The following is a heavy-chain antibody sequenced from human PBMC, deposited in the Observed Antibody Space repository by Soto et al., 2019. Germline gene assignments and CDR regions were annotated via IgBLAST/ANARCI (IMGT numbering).Heavy chain of an antibody. CDR2: ISAYNGNT. CDR3: ARAPVIWLGVPADDPFDV. D-gene: IGHD3-10*01. CDR1: GYTFTNYG. V-gene: IGHV1-18*01. J-gene: IGHJ3*01. Sequence: QVHLVQSGAEVKKPGASVKVSCKASGYTFTNYGISWVRQAPGQGLEWMGWISAYNGNTFYAQKLQGRVTLTTETATSRASMDLRSLRSDDTAIYYCARAPVIWLGVPADDPFDVWGQGTMVTVS.